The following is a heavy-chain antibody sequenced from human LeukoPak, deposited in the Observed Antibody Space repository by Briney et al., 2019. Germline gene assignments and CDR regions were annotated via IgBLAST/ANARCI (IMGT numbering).Heavy chain of an antibody. CDR3: AKALIAAAGTSYYFDY. Sequence: GGSLRLSCEASGFTFSDYSLNWDRQAPGKGLEWVSVIWGSGAKIYYADSVKGRFTISRDNSKNSLYLQMNSLRAEDTALYYCAKALIAAAGTSYYFDYWGQGTLVTVSS. CDR1: GFTFSDYS. V-gene: IGHV3-23*01. J-gene: IGHJ4*02. D-gene: IGHD6-13*01. CDR2: IWGSGAKI.